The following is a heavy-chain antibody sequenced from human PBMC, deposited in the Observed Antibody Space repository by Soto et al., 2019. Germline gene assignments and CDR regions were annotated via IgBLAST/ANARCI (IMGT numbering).Heavy chain of an antibody. J-gene: IGHJ4*02. CDR1: GFTFSSYA. Sequence: GGSLRLSCAASGFTFSSYAMHWVRQAPGKGLEWVAVISYDGSNKYYADSVKGRFTISRDNSKNTLYLQMNSLRAEDTAVYYCARPYPGYIAAAGHFDYWGQGTLVTVSS. V-gene: IGHV3-30*04. CDR2: ISYDGSNK. D-gene: IGHD6-13*01. CDR3: ARPYPGYIAAAGHFDY.